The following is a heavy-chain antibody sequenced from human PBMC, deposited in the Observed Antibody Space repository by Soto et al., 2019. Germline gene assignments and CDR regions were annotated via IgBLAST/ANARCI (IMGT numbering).Heavy chain of an antibody. CDR3: ARHPLGAADGRHDFDY. J-gene: IGHJ4*02. CDR2: IYYSGST. Sequence: TSETLSLTCTVSGGSISSSSYYWGWIRQPPGRGLEWIGSIYYSGSTYDNPSLKSRVTISGDTSKHPFSLKLSSVTAADGAVYYCARHPLGAADGRHDFDYWGQGTLVTVSS. CDR1: GGSISSSSYY. D-gene: IGHD6-13*01. V-gene: IGHV4-39*01.